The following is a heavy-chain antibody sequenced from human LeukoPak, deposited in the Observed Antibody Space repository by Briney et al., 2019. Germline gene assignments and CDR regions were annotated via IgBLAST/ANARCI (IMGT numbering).Heavy chain of an antibody. D-gene: IGHD3-9*01. CDR2: IKSKTDGGTT. J-gene: IGHJ6*03. V-gene: IGHV3-15*01. Sequence: GGSLRLSCAASGFTFSSYWMSWVRQAPGKGLEWVGRIKSKTDGGTTDYAAPVKGRFTITRDDSKNTLYLQMNSLKTEDTAVYYCTTDQVRYFDWLLSNMDVWGKGTTVTVSS. CDR3: TTDQVRYFDWLLSNMDV. CDR1: GFTFSSYW.